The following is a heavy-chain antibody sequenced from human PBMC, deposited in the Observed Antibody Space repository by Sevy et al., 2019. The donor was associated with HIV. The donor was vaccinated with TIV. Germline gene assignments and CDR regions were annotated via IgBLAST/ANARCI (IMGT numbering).Heavy chain of an antibody. CDR1: GYTFTGYY. CDR2: INPNSGGT. D-gene: IGHD1-26*01. CDR3: ARDAGGSYGFDY. V-gene: IGHV1-2*02. J-gene: IGHJ4*02. Sequence: ASVKVSCKASGYTFTGYYMHWVRQAPGQGLEWMGWINPNSGGTNYAQKFQGRVTMTRDTPISTAYMELSRLRSDDTAVYYCARDAGGSYGFDYWGQGTLVTVSS.